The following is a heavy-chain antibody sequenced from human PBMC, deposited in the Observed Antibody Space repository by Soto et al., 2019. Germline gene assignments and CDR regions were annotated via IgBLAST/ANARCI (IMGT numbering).Heavy chain of an antibody. V-gene: IGHV1-69*06. CDR3: ARLGGYCSSTSCYSDYYYYYGMDV. CDR2: IIPIFGTA. CDR1: GGTFSSYA. D-gene: IGHD2-2*02. J-gene: IGHJ6*02. Sequence: SVKVSCKASGGTFSSYAISWVRQAPGQGLEWMGGIIPIFGTANYAQKFQGRVTITADKSTSTAYMELSSLRSEDTAVYYCARLGGYCSSTSCYSDYYYYYGMDVWGQGTTVTVSS.